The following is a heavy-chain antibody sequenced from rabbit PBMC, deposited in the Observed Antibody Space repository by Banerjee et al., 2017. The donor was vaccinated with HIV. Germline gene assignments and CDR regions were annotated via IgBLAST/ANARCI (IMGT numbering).Heavy chain of an antibody. Sequence: QQQLEESGGDLVKPGASLTLTCTASGFSFSSGYDMCWVRQAPGKGLEWIGCIYTGIGSTDYASWVNGRFTISRSTSLNTVTLQMTSLTAADTATYFCARDPSYDEYGFNLWGPGTLVTVS. CDR1: GFSFSSGYD. V-gene: IGHV1S43*01. J-gene: IGHJ4*01. CDR3: ARDPSYDEYGFNL. D-gene: IGHD2-1*01. CDR2: IYTGIGST.